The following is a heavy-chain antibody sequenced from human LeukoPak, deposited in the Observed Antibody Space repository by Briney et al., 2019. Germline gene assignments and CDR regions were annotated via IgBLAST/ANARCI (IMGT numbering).Heavy chain of an antibody. V-gene: IGHV4-4*09. Sequence: SETLSLTCAVSAASISNYYWSWIRQAPGKGLEWIGYISTSRSTNYNPSLKSRVSISLDTSKNRFSLNLNFVTAADTAVYYCARVREYYFDYWGQGTPVTVSS. CDR1: AASISNYY. CDR2: ISTSRST. CDR3: ARVREYYFDY. J-gene: IGHJ4*02.